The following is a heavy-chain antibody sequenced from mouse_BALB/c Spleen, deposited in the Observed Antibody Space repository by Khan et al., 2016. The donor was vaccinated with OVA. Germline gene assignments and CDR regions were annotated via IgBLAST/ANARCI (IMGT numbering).Heavy chain of an antibody. CDR3: AREEALYYFDD. V-gene: IGHV1S132*01. Sequence: QVQLQQSGAELVRPGTSVRLSCKTSGYIFTSYWIHWVKQRSGQGLEWIARIYPGTDNTYYNEKFKDKATLTADKSSSTAYLQLSSLKAEDYAVFFCAREEALYYFDDWGQGTTLTVSS. CDR1: GYIFTSYW. J-gene: IGHJ2*01. CDR2: IYPGTDNT.